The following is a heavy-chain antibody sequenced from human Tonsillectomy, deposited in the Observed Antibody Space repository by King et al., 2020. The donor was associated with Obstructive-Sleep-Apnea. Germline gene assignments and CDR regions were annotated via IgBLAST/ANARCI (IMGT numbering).Heavy chain of an antibody. D-gene: IGHD4-17*01. CDR3: ARQPDYGDYGIDY. J-gene: IGHJ4*02. CDR1: GGSITGYY. Sequence: VQLQESGPGLVKPSETLSLTCSVSGGSITGYYWSWLRQPPGKGLEWIGYIYYSGSTNYNPSLKSRVTISVDTSTKQFSLRLSSVTAADTAVYYCARQPDYGDYGIDYWGQGTLVTVSS. V-gene: IGHV4-59*01. CDR2: IYYSGST.